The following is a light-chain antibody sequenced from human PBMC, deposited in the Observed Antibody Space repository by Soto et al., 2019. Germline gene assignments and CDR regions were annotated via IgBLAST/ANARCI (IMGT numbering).Light chain of an antibody. Sequence: EIGLTQSPGTLSLSPGERATLSCRASQSVTSNYLAWYQQRPGQAPRLLIFGASIRATGTPARFSGSGSGTEFTLTISSLQSEDFAVYYCQQYIRWPLTFGGGTKVDIK. V-gene: IGKV3-15*01. J-gene: IGKJ4*01. CDR1: QSVTSN. CDR2: GAS. CDR3: QQYIRWPLT.